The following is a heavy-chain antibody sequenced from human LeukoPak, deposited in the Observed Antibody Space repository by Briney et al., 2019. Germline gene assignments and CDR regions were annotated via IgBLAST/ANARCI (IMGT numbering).Heavy chain of an antibody. V-gene: IGHV3-23*01. CDR1: GITFSSYG. CDR3: AKRGVTTMVRGVIED. CDR2: ISSTGGTT. J-gene: IGHJ4*02. Sequence: GGSLRLSCAASGITFSSYGMSWVRQAPGKGLEWVSSISSTGGTTYYADSVKGRFTISRDNSKNTLYLQMNSLRAEDTAIYHCAKRGVTTMVRGVIEDWGQGTLVTVSS. D-gene: IGHD3-10*01.